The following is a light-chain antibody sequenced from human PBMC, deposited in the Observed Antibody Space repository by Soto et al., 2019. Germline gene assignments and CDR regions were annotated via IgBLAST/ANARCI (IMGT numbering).Light chain of an antibody. J-gene: IGKJ1*01. Sequence: EIVLTQSPGALSLSPGERATLSCRASQSVSSNYLAWYQQKPGQAPRLLIYGASTRATGIPDRFSGSGSGTDFTLTISRLKPEDSAVYYCQQYGSSPTWTFGQGTK. CDR2: GAS. CDR1: QSVSSNY. CDR3: QQYGSSPTWT. V-gene: IGKV3-20*01.